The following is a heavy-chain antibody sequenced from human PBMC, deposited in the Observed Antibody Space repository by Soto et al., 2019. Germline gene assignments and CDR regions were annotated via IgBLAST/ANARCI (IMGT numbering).Heavy chain of an antibody. J-gene: IGHJ4*02. CDR3: SRLTNARPGDD. V-gene: IGHV4-39*01. CDR2: IYYSGNT. Sequence: PSETLSLTCTVSGGSITSSNYHWGWSRQPPGKGLEWIGTIYYSGNTYYNPSLKSRVTMSMDASKNQFSLTLSSVAVADTAVYYCSRLTNARPGDDWGQGTLVTVYS. CDR1: GGSITSSNYH. D-gene: IGHD2-2*01.